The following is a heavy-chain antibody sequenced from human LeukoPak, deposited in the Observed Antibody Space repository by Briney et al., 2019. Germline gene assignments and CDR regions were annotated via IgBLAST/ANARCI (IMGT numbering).Heavy chain of an antibody. D-gene: IGHD2-2*01. CDR2: ISSSSSYI. V-gene: IGHV3-21*01. CDR3: ARGLGSTSLDY. Sequence: GGSLRLPCAASGFTFSSYSMTWVRQAPGKGLEWVSSISSSSSYIYYADSVEGRFTISRDYAKNSLYLQMNRLRAEDTAVYYCARGLGSTSLDYCGQATLGTVHS. CDR1: GFTFSSYS. J-gene: IGHJ4*02.